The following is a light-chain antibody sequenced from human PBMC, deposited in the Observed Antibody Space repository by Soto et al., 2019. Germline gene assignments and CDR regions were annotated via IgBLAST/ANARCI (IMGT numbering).Light chain of an antibody. CDR1: QSVSSSY. Sequence: EIVLTQSPGTLSLSTGERATLSCRASQSVSSSYIAWYQQKPGQAPRLLMYDTSARGTGIPARFSGSGSGTEFTLTISSLQSEDFAVYYCQQYNNRPPWTFGQGTKVDI. J-gene: IGKJ1*01. V-gene: IGKV3-15*01. CDR2: DTS. CDR3: QQYNNRPPWT.